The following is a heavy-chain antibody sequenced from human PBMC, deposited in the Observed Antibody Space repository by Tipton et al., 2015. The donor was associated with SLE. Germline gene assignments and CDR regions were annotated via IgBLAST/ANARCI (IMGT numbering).Heavy chain of an antibody. D-gene: IGHD6-19*01. CDR2: IYYSGST. CDR1: GGSISSSSYY. CDR3: ARAGPGAFDI. V-gene: IGHV4-39*07. Sequence: TLSLTCTVSGGSISSSSYYWGWIRQPPGKGLEWIGSIYYSGSTYYNPSLKSRVTISVDTSKNQFSLKLSSVTAADTAVYYCARAGPGAFDIWGQGTMVTVSS. J-gene: IGHJ3*02.